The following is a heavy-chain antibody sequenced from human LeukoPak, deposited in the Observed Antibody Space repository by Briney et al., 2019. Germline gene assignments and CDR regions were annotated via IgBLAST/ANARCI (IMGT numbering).Heavy chain of an antibody. CDR3: ARVPGPYTTSRYDY. D-gene: IGHD2-2*01. Sequence: ASVKVSCKASGGTFSSYTISWVRQAPGQGLEWMGRIIPILGIANYAQKFQGRVTITADKSTSTAYMELSSLRSDDTAVYYCARVPGPYTTSRYDYWGQGTLVTVSS. J-gene: IGHJ4*02. V-gene: IGHV1-69*02. CDR1: GGTFSSYT. CDR2: IIPILGIA.